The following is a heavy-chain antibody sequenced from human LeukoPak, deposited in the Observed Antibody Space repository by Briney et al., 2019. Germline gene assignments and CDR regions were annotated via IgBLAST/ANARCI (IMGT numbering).Heavy chain of an antibody. CDR2: ITWNGGSI. V-gene: IGHV3-9*01. D-gene: IGHD6-13*01. J-gene: IGHJ6*02. Sequence: GASLRLSWAASGFTFDDYAMHWVRQARGEGLGWGSGITWNGGSIGYADSVKGRFTISRDNARNSLYLQINSLRAEDTALYYCAKAQWHSSSWYRSGYYYGMDVWGQGTTVTVSS. CDR3: AKAQWHSSSWYRSGYYYGMDV. CDR1: GFTFDDYA.